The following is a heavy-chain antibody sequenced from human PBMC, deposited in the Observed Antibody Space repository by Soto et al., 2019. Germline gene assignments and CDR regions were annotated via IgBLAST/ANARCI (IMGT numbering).Heavy chain of an antibody. D-gene: IGHD3-10*01. CDR1: GFSFSNHG. V-gene: IGHV3-30*18. CDR3: AKDLKVSGGFHGSLNYYYGMDV. CDR2: ISYDGNVK. J-gene: IGHJ6*02. Sequence: GGSLRLSCAASGFSFSNHGMQWVRQAPGKGLEWVAVISYDGNVKYYTDSVKGRFTISRDNSQSTLFLQMDSLRPEDAAVYYCAKDLKVSGGFHGSLNYYYGMDVWGQGTTVTVSS.